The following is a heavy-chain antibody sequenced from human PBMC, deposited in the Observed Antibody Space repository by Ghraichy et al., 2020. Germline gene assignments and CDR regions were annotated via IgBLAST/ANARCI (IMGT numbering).Heavy chain of an antibody. D-gene: IGHD4-17*01. Sequence: SVKVSCKASGGTFSSYAISWVRQAPGQGLEWMGGIIPIFGTANYAQKFQGRVTITADESTSTAYMELSSLRSEDTAVYYCARDRGSDYGDSESVFDYWGQGTLVTVSS. CDR3: ARDRGSDYGDSESVFDY. V-gene: IGHV1-69*13. J-gene: IGHJ4*02. CDR2: IIPIFGTA. CDR1: GGTFSSYA.